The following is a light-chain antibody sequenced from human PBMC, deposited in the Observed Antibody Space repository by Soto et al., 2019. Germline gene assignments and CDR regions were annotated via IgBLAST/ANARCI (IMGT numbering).Light chain of an antibody. CDR1: SSNVGSYKL. CDR3: CSYAGSDTYV. Sequence: QSVLTQPASVSGSPGQSITISCTGTSSNVGSYKLVSWYQQHPGKAPKLMIFEVNKRPSGVSNRFSGSKSGNTASLTISGLKVEDEADYFCCSYAGSDTYVFGTGTKVTVL. V-gene: IGLV2-23*02. CDR2: EVN. J-gene: IGLJ1*01.